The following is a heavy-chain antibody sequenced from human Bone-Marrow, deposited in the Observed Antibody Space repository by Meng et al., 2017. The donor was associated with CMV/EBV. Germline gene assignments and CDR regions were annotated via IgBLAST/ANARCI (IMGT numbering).Heavy chain of an antibody. Sequence: FSSYAISWVRQAPGQGLEWMGGIIPIFGTANYAQKFQGRVTITTDESTSTAYMELSSLRSEDTAVYYCARPRGLYGSGSYSYWFDPWGQGTLVTVSS. CDR2: IIPIFGTA. V-gene: IGHV1-69*05. D-gene: IGHD3-10*01. J-gene: IGHJ5*02. CDR3: ARPRGLYGSGSYSYWFDP. CDR1: FSSYA.